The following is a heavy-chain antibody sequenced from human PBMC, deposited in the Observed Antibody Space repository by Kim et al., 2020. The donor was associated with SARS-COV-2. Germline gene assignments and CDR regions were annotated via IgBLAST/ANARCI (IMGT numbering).Heavy chain of an antibody. Sequence: GGSLRLSCAASGFTFSDHYMDWVRQAPGKGLEWVGRTRNKANSYTTEYAASVKGRFTISRDDSKNSLYLQMNSLKTEDTAVYYCARGFYGDYDYWGQGTLVTVSS. D-gene: IGHD4-17*01. V-gene: IGHV3-72*01. CDR1: GFTFSDHY. CDR2: TRNKANSYTT. CDR3: ARGFYGDYDY. J-gene: IGHJ4*02.